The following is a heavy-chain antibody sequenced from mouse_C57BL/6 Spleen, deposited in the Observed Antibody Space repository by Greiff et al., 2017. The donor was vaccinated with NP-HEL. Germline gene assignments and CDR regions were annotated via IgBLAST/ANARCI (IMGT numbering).Heavy chain of an antibody. Sequence: EVQVVESGGGLVKPGGSLKLSCAASGFTFSDYGMHWVRPAPEKGLEWVAYISSGSSTIYYADTVKGRFTISRDNAKNTLFLQMTSLRSEDTAMYYCARTVYYGSSLFDYWGQGTTLTVSS. CDR2: ISSGSSTI. J-gene: IGHJ2*01. V-gene: IGHV5-17*01. D-gene: IGHD1-1*01. CDR1: GFTFSDYG. CDR3: ARTVYYGSSLFDY.